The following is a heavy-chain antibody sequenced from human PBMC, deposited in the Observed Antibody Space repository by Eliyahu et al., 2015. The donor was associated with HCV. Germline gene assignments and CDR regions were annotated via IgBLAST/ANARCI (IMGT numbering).Heavy chain of an antibody. Sequence: QLQLQESGPGLVKPSETLSLTCTVSGGSISSSSYYWGWIRQPPGKGLEWIGSIYYSGSTYYNPSLKSRVTISVDTSKNQFSLKLSSVTAADTAVYYCASSPVGEELLINFDYWGQGTLVTVSS. V-gene: IGHV4-39*01. D-gene: IGHD1-26*01. J-gene: IGHJ4*02. CDR3: ASSPVGEELLINFDY. CDR1: GGSISSSSYY. CDR2: IYYSGST.